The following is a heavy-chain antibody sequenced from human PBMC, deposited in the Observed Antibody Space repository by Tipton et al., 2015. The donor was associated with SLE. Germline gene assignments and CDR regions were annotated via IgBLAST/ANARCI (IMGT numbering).Heavy chain of an antibody. J-gene: IGHJ4*02. CDR1: GGSFSGYY. CDR3: ARGDSYGGVFDS. D-gene: IGHD5-18*01. CDR2: INHSGSA. V-gene: IGHV4-34*01. Sequence: TLSLTCDVSGGSFSGYYLNWIRQSPGKGLQWIGEINHSGSARYNPSLKSRVTMSVDTSKNQFSLKLSSVTAADTAVYYCARGDSYGGVFDSWGQGTLVTVSS.